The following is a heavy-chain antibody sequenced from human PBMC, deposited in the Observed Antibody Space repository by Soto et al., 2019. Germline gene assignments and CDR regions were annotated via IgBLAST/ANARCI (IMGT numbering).Heavy chain of an antibody. D-gene: IGHD3-22*01. V-gene: IGHV1-3*01. CDR1: GYTFTSYA. Sequence: EASVKVSCKASGYTFTSYAMHWVRQAPGQRLEWMGWINAGNGNTKYSQKFQGRVTMTEDTSTDTAYMELSSLRSEDTAVYYCATDGPGYYDSSGSLFVYWGQGTLVTVSS. CDR2: INAGNGNT. CDR3: ATDGPGYYDSSGSLFVY. J-gene: IGHJ4*02.